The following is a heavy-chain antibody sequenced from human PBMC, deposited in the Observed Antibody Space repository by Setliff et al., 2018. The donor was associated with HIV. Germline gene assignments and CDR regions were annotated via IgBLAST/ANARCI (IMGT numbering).Heavy chain of an antibody. Sequence: RASVKVSCKASGGTFSSFAIHWVRQAPGQGLEWMGGIIPMFGTAHYAQKFHGRVTITADESTNTAYMELSSLGSEDTAVYYCALGYCSVGSCYSVDFDYWGQGTLVTVSS. D-gene: IGHD2-15*01. CDR1: GGTFSSFA. V-gene: IGHV1-69*13. CDR3: ALGYCSVGSCYSVDFDY. CDR2: IIPMFGTA. J-gene: IGHJ4*02.